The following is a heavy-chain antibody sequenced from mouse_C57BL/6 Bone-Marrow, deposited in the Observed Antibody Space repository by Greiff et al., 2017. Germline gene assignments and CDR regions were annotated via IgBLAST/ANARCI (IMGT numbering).Heavy chain of an antibody. V-gene: IGHV1-62-2*01. D-gene: IGHD1-1*01. CDR2: FYPGSGSI. Sequence: QVQLQQSGAELVKPGASVKLSCKASGYTFTEYTIHWVKQRSGQGLEWIGWFYPGSGSIKYNEKFKDKATLTADKSSSTVYMELSRLTSENSAVYFGARHACYCYGSSPWFAYWGQGTLVTVSA. CDR3: ARHACYCYGSSPWFAY. J-gene: IGHJ3*01. CDR1: GYTFTEYT.